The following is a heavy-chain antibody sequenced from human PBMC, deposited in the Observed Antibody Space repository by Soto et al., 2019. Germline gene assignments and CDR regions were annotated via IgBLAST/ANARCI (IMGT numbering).Heavy chain of an antibody. V-gene: IGHV3-74*01. Sequence: EVQLVESGGGLVQPGGSLRLSCATSGFTFSSSWMHWVRQVPGKGLLWVSRIDEYGNTINYADSVRGRFTISRDNARNTLYLEMNSPRAEDTALYYCTRDIGGKGAYWGPGTLVTVSS. CDR1: GFTFSSSW. D-gene: IGHD3-10*01. CDR2: IDEYGNTI. CDR3: TRDIGGKGAY. J-gene: IGHJ4*02.